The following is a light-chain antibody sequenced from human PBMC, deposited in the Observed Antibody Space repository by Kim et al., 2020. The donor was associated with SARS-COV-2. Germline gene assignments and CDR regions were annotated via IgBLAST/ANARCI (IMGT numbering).Light chain of an antibody. CDR2: DAY. Sequence: PGHRAPRSCTASQSVYRYVSWYQQKEVRPPRLLIQDAYTSATGVPARFSGSGSGTEFTLPITSLQSEDLAVYYCQHYSKWPPWTFGRGTKLEI. J-gene: IGKJ1*01. CDR1: QSVYRY. CDR3: QHYSKWPPWT. V-gene: IGKV3-15*01.